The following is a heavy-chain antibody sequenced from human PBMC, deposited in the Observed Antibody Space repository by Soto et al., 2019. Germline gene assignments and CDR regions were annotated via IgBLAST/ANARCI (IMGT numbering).Heavy chain of an antibody. CDR2: INPATGAA. CDR1: GYPVTAYY. Sequence: QLHLVQSGAVVKKPGASVTVSCSASGYPVTAYYMHWVRQAPGRGLEWMGGINPATGAAKYTQTFQGRVTMTRDTSTSTGLMELSGLTSEYTAVFYCARGGGVGVAGSAAFDMWGQGTLVTVSS. D-gene: IGHD3-3*01. V-gene: IGHV1-2*02. J-gene: IGHJ3*02. CDR3: ARGGGVGVAGSAAFDM.